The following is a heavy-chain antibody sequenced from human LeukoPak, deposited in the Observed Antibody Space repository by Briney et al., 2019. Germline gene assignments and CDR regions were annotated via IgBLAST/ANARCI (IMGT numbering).Heavy chain of an antibody. CDR3: AKLWGGYYGSETFDY. V-gene: IGHV3-30-3*02. D-gene: IGHD3-3*01. J-gene: IGHJ4*02. CDR1: GFTLSSYA. Sequence: AGTLRLSCAASGFTLSSYAMQWVPQAPGKELEGVAVISYDGSNKYYPDSVEGRFTISRDNSKNTLYLQMNSLRAEDTAVYYCAKLWGGYYGSETFDYWGQGTLVTVSS. CDR2: ISYDGSNK.